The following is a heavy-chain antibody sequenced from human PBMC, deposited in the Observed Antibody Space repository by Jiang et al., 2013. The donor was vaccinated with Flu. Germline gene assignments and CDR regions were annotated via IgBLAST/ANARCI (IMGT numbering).Heavy chain of an antibody. CDR3: ARDSRRIGGVIVIPFY. Sequence: ELKKPGASVKVSCKASGYTFTSYAMNWVRQAPGQGLEWMGWINTNTGNPTYAQGFTGRFVFSLDISVSTAYLQISSLKAEDTAVYYCARDSRRIGGVIVIPFYWGQGTLVTVSS. CDR2: INTNTGNP. J-gene: IGHJ4*02. D-gene: IGHD3-16*02. V-gene: IGHV7-4-1*02. CDR1: GYTFTSYA.